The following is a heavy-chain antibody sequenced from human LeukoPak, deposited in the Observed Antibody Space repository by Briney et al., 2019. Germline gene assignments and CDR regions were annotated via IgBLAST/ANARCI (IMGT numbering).Heavy chain of an antibody. V-gene: IGHV3-30*02. CDR1: GFTFSSYG. J-gene: IGHJ4*02. CDR2: IRYDGTNK. CDR3: ARDRLIYDSSGYSFDY. D-gene: IGHD3-22*01. Sequence: GGSLRLSCAASGFTFSSYGMHWVRQAPGKGLEWVTFIRYDGTNKYYADSVKGRFTISRDNAKNSLYLQMNSLRAEDTAVYYCARDRLIYDSSGYSFDYWGQGTLVTVSS.